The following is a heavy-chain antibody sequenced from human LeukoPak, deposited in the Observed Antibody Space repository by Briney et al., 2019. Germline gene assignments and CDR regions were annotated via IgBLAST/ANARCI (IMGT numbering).Heavy chain of an antibody. V-gene: IGHV3-30-3*01. CDR3: ARQCGSSGSRDINIDY. CDR1: GFTFTTYA. CDR2: VSYDGSNK. D-gene: IGHD6-19*01. J-gene: IGHJ4*02. Sequence: GGSLRLSCAASGFTFTTYAMHWVRQAPGKGLEWVAVVSYDGSNKYYADSVKGRFTISRDNSKNTLYLQMNSLRAEDTAVYYCARQCGSSGSRDINIDYWGQGTLVTVSS.